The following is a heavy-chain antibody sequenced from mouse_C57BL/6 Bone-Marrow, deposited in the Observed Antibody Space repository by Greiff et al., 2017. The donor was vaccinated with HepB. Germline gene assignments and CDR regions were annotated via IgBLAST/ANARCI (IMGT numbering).Heavy chain of an antibody. Sequence: EVQRVESEGGLVQPGSSMKLSCTASGFTFSDYYMAWVRQVPEKGLEWVANINYDGSSTYYLDSLKSRFIISRDNAKNILYLQMSSLKSEDTATYYCARDFYYGSTFDVWGTGTTVTVSS. V-gene: IGHV5-16*01. J-gene: IGHJ1*03. D-gene: IGHD1-1*01. CDR1: GFTFSDYY. CDR2: INYDGSST. CDR3: ARDFYYGSTFDV.